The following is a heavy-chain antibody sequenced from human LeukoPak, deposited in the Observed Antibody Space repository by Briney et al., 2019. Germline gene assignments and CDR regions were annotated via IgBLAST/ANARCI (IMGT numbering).Heavy chain of an antibody. J-gene: IGHJ6*02. CDR3: ARDPPDTAMEPYYYYYGMDV. CDR2: IYYSGST. V-gene: IGHV4-31*03. Sequence: SETLSLTCTVSGGSISSGGYYWSWIRQHPGKGLEWIGYIYYSGSTYYNPSLKSRVTISVDTSKNQFSLKLSSVTAADTAVYYCARDPPDTAMEPYYYYYGMDVWGQGTTVTVSS. CDR1: GGSISSGGYY. D-gene: IGHD5-18*01.